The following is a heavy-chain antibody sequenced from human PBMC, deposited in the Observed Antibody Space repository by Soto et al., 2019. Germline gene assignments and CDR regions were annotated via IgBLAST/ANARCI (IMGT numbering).Heavy chain of an antibody. V-gene: IGHV3-30-3*01. J-gene: IGHJ6*02. CDR2: ISYEGSNK. CDR3: ARVSDYGSGSQGYYYGMDV. CDR1: GFTFSSYA. D-gene: IGHD3-10*01. Sequence: QVQLVESGGGVVQPGRSLRLSCAASGFTFSSYAMHWVRQAPGKGLEWVAVISYEGSNKYYADSVKGRFTISRDNSKNTLYLQMNSLRAEDTAVYYCARVSDYGSGSQGYYYGMDVWGQGTTVTVSS.